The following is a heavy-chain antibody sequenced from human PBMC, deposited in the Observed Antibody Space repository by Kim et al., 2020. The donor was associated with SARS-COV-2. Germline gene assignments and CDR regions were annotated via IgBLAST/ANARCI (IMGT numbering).Heavy chain of an antibody. Sequence: SETLSLTCTVSGGSISSYYWSWIRQPPGKGLEWIGYIYYSGSTNYNPSLKSRVTISVDTSKNQFSLKLSSVTAADTAVYYCARTGADCSSTSCYYYYYYGMDVWGQGTTVTVSS. CDR3: ARTGADCSSTSCYYYYYYGMDV. CDR1: GGSISSYY. D-gene: IGHD2-2*01. V-gene: IGHV4-59*13. J-gene: IGHJ6*02. CDR2: IYYSGST.